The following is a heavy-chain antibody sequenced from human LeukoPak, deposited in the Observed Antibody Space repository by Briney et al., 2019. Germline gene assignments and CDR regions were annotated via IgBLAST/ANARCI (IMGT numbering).Heavy chain of an antibody. CDR3: ARVERSIAAD. V-gene: IGHV4-34*01. D-gene: IGHD6-13*01. CDR2: INHAGST. J-gene: IGHJ4*02. CDR1: GPSFSDFY. Sequence: SETLSLTCTVYGPSFSDFYWTWIRQPPGKALEWIGEINHAGSTNYNPSLKSRVTISVDTSKNQFSLKLSSVTAADTAVYYCARVERSIAADWGQGTLVTVSS.